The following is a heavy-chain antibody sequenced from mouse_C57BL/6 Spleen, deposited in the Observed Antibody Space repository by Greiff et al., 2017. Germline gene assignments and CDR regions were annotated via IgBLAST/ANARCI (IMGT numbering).Heavy chain of an antibody. J-gene: IGHJ4*01. CDR1: GFTFSSYT. V-gene: IGHV5-9*01. CDR2: ISGGGGNT. D-gene: IGHD1-1*01. Sequence: EVKLVESGGGLVKPGGSLKLSCAASGFTFSSYTMSWVRQTPEKRLEWVATISGGGGNTYYPDSVKGRFTISRDNAKNTLYLQMSSLRSEDTALYYCARHGRGITTVVDYAMDYWGQGTSVTVSS. CDR3: ARHGRGITTVVDYAMDY.